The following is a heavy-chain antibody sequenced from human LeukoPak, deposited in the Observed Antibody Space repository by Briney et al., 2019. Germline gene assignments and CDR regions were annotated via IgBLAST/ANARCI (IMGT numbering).Heavy chain of an antibody. V-gene: IGHV3-21*04. J-gene: IGHJ5*02. CDR2: ISSSSSYI. Sequence: GGSLRLSCAASGFTFSSYSMNWVRQAPGKGLEWVSSISSSSSYIYYADSVKGRFTISRDNAKNSLYLQMNSLRAEDTALYYCAKDYLHSGYGGWFDPWGQGTLVTVSS. CDR3: AKDYLHSGYGGWFDP. D-gene: IGHD5-12*01. CDR1: GFTFSSYS.